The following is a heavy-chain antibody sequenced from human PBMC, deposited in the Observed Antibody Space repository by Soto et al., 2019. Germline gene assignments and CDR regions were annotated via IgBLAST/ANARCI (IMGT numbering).Heavy chain of an antibody. Sequence: KASSRGPGYTCTRYYMHWVRPAPGPVLEWMGWINPKSGGTNYAQKCRGRVTMTRDTSISKAYMDLSRLRSDDTAVYYGVRVGGYCSRNGCGTFANWGPGTMVT. CDR1: GYTCTRYY. D-gene: IGHD2-2*01. CDR3: VRVGGYCSRNGCGTFAN. V-gene: IGHV1-2*02. CDR2: INPKSGGT. J-gene: IGHJ4*01.